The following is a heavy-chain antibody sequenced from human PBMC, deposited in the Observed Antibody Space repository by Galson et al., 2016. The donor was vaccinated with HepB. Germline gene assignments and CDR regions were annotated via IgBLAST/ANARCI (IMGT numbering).Heavy chain of an antibody. CDR2: IWYDGSNQ. Sequence: SLRLSCAASGLNFSSYAMHWVRQAPGKGLEWVALIWYDGSNQYYADSVKGRFTISRDNSRNTLYLQMDALRAEDAAVFFCAGSGYENAFDYWGRGTRVTVSA. CDR1: GLNFSSYA. V-gene: IGHV3-33*03. J-gene: IGHJ3*01. CDR3: AGSGYENAFDY. D-gene: IGHD3-3*01.